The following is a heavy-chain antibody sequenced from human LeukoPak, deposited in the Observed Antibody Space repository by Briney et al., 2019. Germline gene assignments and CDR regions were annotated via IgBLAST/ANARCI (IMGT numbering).Heavy chain of an antibody. CDR2: ISSSSSYI. Sequence: GGSLRLSCAASGFTFSSYAMSWVRQTPGKGLEWVSSISSSSSYIYYADSVKGRFTISRDNAKNSLYLQMNSLRAEDTAVYYCAREISGWYYYDYWGQGTLVTVSS. J-gene: IGHJ4*02. V-gene: IGHV3-21*01. CDR3: AREISGWYYYDY. CDR1: GFTFSSYA. D-gene: IGHD6-19*01.